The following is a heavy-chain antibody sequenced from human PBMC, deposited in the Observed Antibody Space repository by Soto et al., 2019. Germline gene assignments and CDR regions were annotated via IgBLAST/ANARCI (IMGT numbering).Heavy chain of an antibody. CDR1: GYTFTSYY. V-gene: IGHV1-46*01. CDR2: INPSGGST. Sequence: GASVKVSCKASGYTFTSYYMHWVRQAPGQGLEWMGIINPSGGSTSYAQKFQGRVTMTRDTSTSTVYMELSSLRSEDTAVYYCARDGGIVGATTTNYYYYYGMDGWGQGTTVTVSS. J-gene: IGHJ6*02. D-gene: IGHD1-26*01. CDR3: ARDGGIVGATTTNYYYYYGMDG.